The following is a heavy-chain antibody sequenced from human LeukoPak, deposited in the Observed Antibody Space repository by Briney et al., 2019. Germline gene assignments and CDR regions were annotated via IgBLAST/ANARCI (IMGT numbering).Heavy chain of an antibody. CDR2: IIPIFGIA. CDR3: AGLYYYDSSGYSSWFDP. CDR1: GGTFSSYA. J-gene: IGHJ5*02. V-gene: IGHV1-69*04. D-gene: IGHD3-22*01. Sequence: SVKVSCKASGGTFSSYAISWVRQAPGQGLEWMGRIIPIFGIANYAQKFQGRVTITADKSTSTAYMELSSLRSEDTAVYYCAGLYYYDSSGYSSWFDPWGRGTLVTVSS.